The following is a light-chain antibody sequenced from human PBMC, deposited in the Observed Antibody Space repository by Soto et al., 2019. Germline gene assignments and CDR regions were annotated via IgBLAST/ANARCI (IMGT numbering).Light chain of an antibody. Sequence: VMTQSPATLSVSPGERATLSCRASQNLRSSLAWYQQKPGQAPRLLIYGASTRATGIPARFSGSGSGTDFTLTISSLQPEDFATYYCQESYSTPSVTFGPGTKVDI. CDR3: QESYSTPSVT. CDR2: GAS. J-gene: IGKJ3*01. CDR1: QNLRSS. V-gene: IGKV3-15*01.